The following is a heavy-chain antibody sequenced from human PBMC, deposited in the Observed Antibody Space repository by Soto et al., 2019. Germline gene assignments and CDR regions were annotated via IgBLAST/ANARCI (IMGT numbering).Heavy chain of an antibody. Sequence: ASVKVSCKASGYTFTGYYIHWVRQAPGQGFEWMGWINPNSGGTNYAQNFQGRVTLTRDTSISTAYMELSRLRFDDTAVYYCASIGLPAAIGDYYGVDVWGQGTTVTVSS. J-gene: IGHJ6*02. V-gene: IGHV1-2*02. CDR1: GYTFTGYY. D-gene: IGHD2-2*01. CDR2: INPNSGGT. CDR3: ASIGLPAAIGDYYGVDV.